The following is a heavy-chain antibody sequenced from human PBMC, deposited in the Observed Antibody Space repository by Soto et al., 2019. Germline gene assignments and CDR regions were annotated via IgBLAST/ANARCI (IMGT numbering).Heavy chain of an antibody. Sequence: SETLSLTCTVSGGSISSYYWSWIRQPPGKGLEWIGYIYYSGSTNYNPSLKSRVTISVDTSKNQFSLKLSSVTAADTAGYYCARGDYYDSSGYYFDYWGQGTLVTVSS. D-gene: IGHD3-22*01. V-gene: IGHV4-59*01. CDR1: GGSISSYY. J-gene: IGHJ4*02. CDR2: IYYSGST. CDR3: ARGDYYDSSGYYFDY.